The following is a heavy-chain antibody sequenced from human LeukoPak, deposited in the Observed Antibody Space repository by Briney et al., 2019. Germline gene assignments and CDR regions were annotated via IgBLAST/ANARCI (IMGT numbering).Heavy chain of an antibody. J-gene: IGHJ5*02. CDR2: IYYSGST. D-gene: IGHD3-3*01. Sequence: SETLSLTCTVSGGSISSYYWSWIRQPPGKGLEWIGYIYYSGSTNYNPSLKSRVTISVDTSKNQFSLKLSSVTAEDTAVYYCARVPLRFLEWLPRFIFDPWGQGTLVTVSS. V-gene: IGHV4-59*01. CDR1: GGSISSYY. CDR3: ARVPLRFLEWLPRFIFDP.